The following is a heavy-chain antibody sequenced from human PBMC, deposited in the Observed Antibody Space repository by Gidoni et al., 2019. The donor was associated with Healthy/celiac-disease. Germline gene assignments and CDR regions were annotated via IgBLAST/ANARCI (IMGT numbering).Heavy chain of an antibody. CDR2: ISYDGSNK. J-gene: IGHJ1*01. Sequence: QVQLVESGGGVVHPGRSMSLSCAASGFTFSSYAMHWVPQAPGKGLEWVAVISYDGSNKYYADSVKGRFTISRDNSKNTLYLQMNSLRAEDTAVYYCARDSVLSNNLFQHWGQGTLVTVSS. CDR1: GFTFSSYA. V-gene: IGHV3-30-3*01. D-gene: IGHD2-8*02. CDR3: ARDSVLSNNLFQH.